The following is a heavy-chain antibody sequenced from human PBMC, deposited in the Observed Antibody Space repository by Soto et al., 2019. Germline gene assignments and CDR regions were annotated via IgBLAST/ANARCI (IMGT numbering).Heavy chain of an antibody. D-gene: IGHD6-13*01. Sequence: SQTLSLTCAISGASVSSKSAAWNWVRQSPSGGLEWLGRTYYRSKWNNGYAVSVKRRITINPDRSKNQFSLQLNSVTPEDTAVYYCGREGGGGSSWYFDYWGQGTLDNVSS. J-gene: IGHJ4*02. CDR3: GREGGGGSSWYFDY. CDR1: GASVSSKSAA. V-gene: IGHV6-1*01. CDR2: TYYRSKWNN.